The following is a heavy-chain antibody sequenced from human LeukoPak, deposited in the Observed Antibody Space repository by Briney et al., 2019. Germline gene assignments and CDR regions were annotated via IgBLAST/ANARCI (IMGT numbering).Heavy chain of an antibody. CDR2: IYHSGST. D-gene: IGHD5-12*01. CDR3: AKGSGYEAQYYYYYMDV. CDR1: GYSISSGYY. V-gene: IGHV4-38-2*02. J-gene: IGHJ6*03. Sequence: PSETLSLTCTVSGYSISSGYYWGWIRQPPGKGLEWIGSIYHSGSTYYNPSLKSRVTISVDTSKNQFSLKLSSVTAADTAVYYCAKGSGYEAQYYYYYMDVWGKGTTVTISS.